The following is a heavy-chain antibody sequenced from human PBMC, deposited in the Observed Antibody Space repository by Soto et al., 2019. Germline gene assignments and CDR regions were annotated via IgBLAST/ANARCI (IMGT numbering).Heavy chain of an antibody. D-gene: IGHD3-10*01. CDR2: ISYDGSNK. CDR3: AKAPGSDSSV. J-gene: IGHJ4*02. V-gene: IGHV3-30*18. CDR1: GFTFSSYG. Sequence: QVQLVESGGGVVQPGRSLRLSCAASGFTFSSYGMHWVRQAPGKGLEWVAVISYDGSNKYYADSVKGRFTISRDNSKNTLDLQMNSLRAEDTAVYYCAKAPGSDSSVWGQGTLVTVSS.